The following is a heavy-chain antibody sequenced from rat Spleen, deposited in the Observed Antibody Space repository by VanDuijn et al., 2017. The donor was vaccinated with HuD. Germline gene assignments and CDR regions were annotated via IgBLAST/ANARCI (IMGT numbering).Heavy chain of an antibody. D-gene: IGHD1-11*01. Sequence: EVQLVESGGGLVQPGRSMKLSCAASGFTFSDYYMAWVRQAPKRGLEWVASISYEGSSIYYGDSVKGRFTISRDNAENTLSLQMDSLRSEDTATYYCARQELRRLYWFAHWGQGTLVTVSS. CDR2: ISYEGSSI. CDR3: ARQELRRLYWFAH. CDR1: GFTFSDYY. V-gene: IGHV5-22*01. J-gene: IGHJ3*01.